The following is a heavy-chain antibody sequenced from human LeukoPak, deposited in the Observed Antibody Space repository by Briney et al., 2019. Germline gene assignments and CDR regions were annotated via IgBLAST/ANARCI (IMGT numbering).Heavy chain of an antibody. Sequence: ASVKVSCKASGYTFTGYYMHWVRQAPGQGLEWMGWINPNSGGTNYAQKFQGWVTMTRDTSISTAYMELSRLRSDDTAVYYCARVPYGSGSYFPKSPPYYFDYWGQGTLVTVSS. J-gene: IGHJ4*02. CDR1: GYTFTGYY. CDR2: INPNSGGT. V-gene: IGHV1-2*04. D-gene: IGHD3-10*01. CDR3: ARVPYGSGSYFPKSPPYYFDY.